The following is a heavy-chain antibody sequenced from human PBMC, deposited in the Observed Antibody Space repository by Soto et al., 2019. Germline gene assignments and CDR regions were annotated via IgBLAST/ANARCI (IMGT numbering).Heavy chain of an antibody. CDR3: TRLISAAQDY. CDR2: IRDRAFSYAT. CDR1: GFVFKDSS. Sequence: SGGGLVQPGGSLKLSCAASGFVFKDSSIHWVRQASGKGLEWVGRIRDRAFSYATAYAASVKGRFTISRDDSTNTAYLQMNGLKTEDTAIYYCTRLISAAQDYWGQGTLVTVSS. V-gene: IGHV3-73*01. D-gene: IGHD3-10*01. J-gene: IGHJ4*02.